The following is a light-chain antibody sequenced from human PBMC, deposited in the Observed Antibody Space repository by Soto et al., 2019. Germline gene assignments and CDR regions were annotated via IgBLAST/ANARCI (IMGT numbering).Light chain of an antibody. CDR3: LQYNNDFRT. CDR1: QNINMW. CDR2: RAS. Sequence: DIQMTQSPSTLSASVGDRVTITCRATQNINMWLAWYQQKPGKAPKLLIYRASSLESGVPSRFSGRGSGTDFTLTISSLQPEDFATYFCLQYNNDFRTFGQGTKVDIK. V-gene: IGKV1-5*03. J-gene: IGKJ1*01.